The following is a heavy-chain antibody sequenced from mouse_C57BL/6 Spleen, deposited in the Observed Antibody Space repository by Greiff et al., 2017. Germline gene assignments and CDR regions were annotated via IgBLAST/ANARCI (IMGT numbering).Heavy chain of an antibody. D-gene: IGHD1-1*01. CDR2: INPNYGTT. CDR3: ASGGSYGSSPDY. J-gene: IGHJ2*01. V-gene: IGHV1-39*01. CDR1: GYSFTDYN. Sequence: EVKLVESGPELVKPGASVKISCKASGYSFTDYNMNWVKQSNGKSLEWIGVINPNYGTTSYNQKFKGKATLTVDQSSSTAYMQLNSLTSEDSAVYYCASGGSYGSSPDYWGQGTTLTVSS.